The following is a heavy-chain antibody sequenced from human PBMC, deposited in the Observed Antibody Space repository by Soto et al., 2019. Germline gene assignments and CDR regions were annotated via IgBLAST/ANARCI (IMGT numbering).Heavy chain of an antibody. V-gene: IGHV3-9*01. CDR1: GFTFDDSA. J-gene: IGHJ6*02. D-gene: IGHD3-10*01. Sequence: DVQLVESGGGLVQPGRSLRLSCAASGFTFDDSAMHWVRQVPGKGLEWVSSISWNSGSMAYADSVKGRFTISRDNAKTSLYLQMNSLKPEDTALYYCTKDVSRRITMIRGVSKYGMDVWGQGTTVTVSS. CDR3: TKDVSRRITMIRGVSKYGMDV. CDR2: ISWNSGSM.